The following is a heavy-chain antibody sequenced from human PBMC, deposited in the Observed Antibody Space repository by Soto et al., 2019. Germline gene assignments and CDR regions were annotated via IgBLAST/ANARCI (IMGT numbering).Heavy chain of an antibody. CDR1: GFMFSSAW. V-gene: IGHV3-15*01. D-gene: IGHD1-1*01. Sequence: EVQMVQSGGDLVKPGGSLRLSCVTSGFMFSSAWMNWVRQAPGKGLEWVARIKTKGDGETRDYAAPVKGRFTISRDDSKKTLYLQMNSLRAEDTAVYYCVEGWNDFWGQGNLVTVSS. J-gene: IGHJ4*02. CDR3: VEGWNDF. CDR2: IKTKGDGETR.